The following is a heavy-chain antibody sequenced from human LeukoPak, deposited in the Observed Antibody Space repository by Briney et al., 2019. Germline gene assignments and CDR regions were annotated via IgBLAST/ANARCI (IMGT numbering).Heavy chain of an antibody. Sequence: PGGSLRLSCVGSGFGFSTYDMGWGRHSPEKGVELVSAISTTGGDTEYADPVKGRFTISRDNSQNTLFLQMHSLRAEDTAVYYCAKKPATIKYPFDIWGQGTLVTVSP. V-gene: IGHV3-23*01. D-gene: IGHD5-24*01. CDR2: ISTTGGDT. CDR3: AKKPATIKYPFDI. J-gene: IGHJ4*02. CDR1: GFGFSTYD.